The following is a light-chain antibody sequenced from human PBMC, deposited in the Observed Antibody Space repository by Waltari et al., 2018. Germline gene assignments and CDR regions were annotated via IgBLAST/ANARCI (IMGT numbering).Light chain of an antibody. CDR3: CSYAGSTPWV. CDR1: TSDIGSHNI. CDR2: DVN. Sequence: QSALTQPASMSGSPGQSITVSCTGATSDIGSHNIVSWYQQHPGKAPKLILYDVNRLPSGVSDRFSGAKSGITASRTISGLQAEDEAEYYCCSYAGSTPWVFGVGTKLTVL. J-gene: IGLJ3*02. V-gene: IGLV2-23*02.